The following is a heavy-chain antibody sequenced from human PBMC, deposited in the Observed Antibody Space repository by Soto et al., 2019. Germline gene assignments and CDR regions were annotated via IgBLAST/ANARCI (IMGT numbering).Heavy chain of an antibody. D-gene: IGHD6-6*01. CDR2: IYYSGST. CDR3: ARLSRYSSSSRDY. CDR1: GGSISSSSYY. V-gene: IGHV4-39*01. J-gene: IGHJ4*02. Sequence: SETLSLTCTVSGGSISSSSYYWGWIRQPPGKGLEWIGSIYYSGSTYYNPSLKSRVTISEDTSKNQFSLKLSSVTAADTAVYYCARLSRYSSSSRDYWGQGTLVTVSS.